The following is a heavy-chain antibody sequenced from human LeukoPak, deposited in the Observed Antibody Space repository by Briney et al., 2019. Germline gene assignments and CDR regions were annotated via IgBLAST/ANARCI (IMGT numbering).Heavy chain of an antibody. CDR2: IYYSGST. J-gene: IGHJ4*02. Sequence: SETLSLTCAVYGGSFSGYYWSWIRQPPGKGLEWIGYIYYSGSTNYNPSLKSRVTISVDTSKNQFSLKLSSVTAADTAVYYCARGAGWELPVCIDYWGQGTLVTVSS. CDR3: ARGAGWELPVCIDY. CDR1: GGSFSGYY. D-gene: IGHD1-26*01. V-gene: IGHV4-59*01.